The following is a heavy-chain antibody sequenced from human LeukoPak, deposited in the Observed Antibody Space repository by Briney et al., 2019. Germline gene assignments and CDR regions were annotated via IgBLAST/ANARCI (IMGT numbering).Heavy chain of an antibody. Sequence: SVKVSCKASGGTFSSYAIGWVRQAPGQGLEWMGRIIPIFGTANYAQKFQGRVTITTDESTSTAYMELSSLRSEDTAVYYCARGPRPTVRGLENWFDPWGQGTLVTVSS. V-gene: IGHV1-69*05. CDR2: IIPIFGTA. CDR1: GGTFSSYA. J-gene: IGHJ5*02. D-gene: IGHD4-11*01. CDR3: ARGPRPTVRGLENWFDP.